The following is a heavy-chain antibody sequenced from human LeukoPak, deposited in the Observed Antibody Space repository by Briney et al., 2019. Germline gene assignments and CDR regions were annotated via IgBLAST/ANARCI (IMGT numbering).Heavy chain of an antibody. Sequence: GGSLRLSCAASGFTFSDYYMSWIRQAPGKGLEWVSYISSSGSTIYYADSVKGRFTISGDNAKNSLYLQMNSLRAEDTAVYYCARDSVAGTRNWFDPWGQGTLVTVSS. CDR3: ARDSVAGTRNWFDP. CDR2: ISSSGSTI. J-gene: IGHJ5*02. D-gene: IGHD6-19*01. V-gene: IGHV3-11*04. CDR1: GFTFSDYY.